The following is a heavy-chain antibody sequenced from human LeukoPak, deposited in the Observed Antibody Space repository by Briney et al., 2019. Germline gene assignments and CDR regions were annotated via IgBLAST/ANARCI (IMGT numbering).Heavy chain of an antibody. CDR1: GYTFTSYY. V-gene: IGHV1-46*01. CDR3: ARGQTGYSSSWYYYYHYGMDV. Sequence: ASVKVSCKASGYTFTSYYMHWVRQAPGQGLEWMGIINPSGGNTGYAQKFQGRVTMTRNTSISTAYMELSSLRSEDTAVYYCARGQTGYSSSWYYYYHYGMDVWGQGTTVTVSS. D-gene: IGHD6-13*01. J-gene: IGHJ6*02. CDR2: INPSGGNT.